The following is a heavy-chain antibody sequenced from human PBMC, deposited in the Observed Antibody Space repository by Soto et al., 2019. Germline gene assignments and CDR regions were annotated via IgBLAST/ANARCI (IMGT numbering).Heavy chain of an antibody. V-gene: IGHV1-3*01. J-gene: IGHJ4*02. CDR2: MNVGTGNT. CDR3: ATEGAHCTPLDH. Sequence: SVKVSCKASGYTFTDYAIHWVRQAPGQGLEWMGWMNVGTGNTGYSREFQGRVTNAREMSASTAYIEVTSLTSEDTAIYYCATEGAHCTPLDHWAQGTLVPVSS. D-gene: IGHD2-15*01. CDR1: GYTFTDYA.